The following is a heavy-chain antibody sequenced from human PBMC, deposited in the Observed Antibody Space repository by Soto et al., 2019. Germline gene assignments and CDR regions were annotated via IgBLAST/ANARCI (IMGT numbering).Heavy chain of an antibody. V-gene: IGHV1-18*01. Sequence: GASVKVSCKASGYTFTSYGISWVRQAPGQGLEWMGWISTYNGNTHYAQKLQGRVTMTTDTSTSTAYMELRSLRSDDTAVYYCARTSGITIFGVVTPGPYYFDYWGQGTLVTVSS. J-gene: IGHJ4*02. CDR3: ARTSGITIFGVVTPGPYYFDY. D-gene: IGHD3-3*01. CDR2: ISTYNGNT. CDR1: GYTFTSYG.